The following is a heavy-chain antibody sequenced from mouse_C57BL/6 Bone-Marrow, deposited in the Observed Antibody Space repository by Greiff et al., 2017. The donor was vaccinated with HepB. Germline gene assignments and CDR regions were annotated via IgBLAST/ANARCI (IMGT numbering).Heavy chain of an antibody. D-gene: IGHD1-1*01. V-gene: IGHV1-64*01. J-gene: IGHJ4*01. CDR3: ARSLITTGMYYAMDY. Sequence: QVQLQQPGAELVKPGASVKLSCKASGYTFTSYWMHWVKQRPGQGLEWIGMIHPNSGSTNYNEKFKSKATLTVDKSSSTAYMQLSSLTSEDSAVYYCARSLITTGMYYAMDYWGQGTSVTVSS. CDR2: IHPNSGST. CDR1: GYTFTSYW.